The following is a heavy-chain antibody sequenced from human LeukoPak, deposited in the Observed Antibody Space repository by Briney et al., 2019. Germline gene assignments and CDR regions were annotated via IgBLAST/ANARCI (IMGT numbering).Heavy chain of an antibody. CDR3: AREGTAGTAFDI. D-gene: IGHD6-13*01. V-gene: IGHV4-59*01. CDR2: IYYSGST. CDR1: GGSISSYY. Sequence: KTSETLSLTCTVSGGSISSYYWSWIRQPPGKGLEWIGYIYYSGSTNYNPSLKSRATISVDMSKNQFSLKLSSVTAADTAVYYCAREGTAGTAFDIWGQGTMVTVSS. J-gene: IGHJ3*02.